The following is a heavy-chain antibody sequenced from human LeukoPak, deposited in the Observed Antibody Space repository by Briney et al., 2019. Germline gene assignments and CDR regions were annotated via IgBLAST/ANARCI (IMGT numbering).Heavy chain of an antibody. Sequence: ASVKVSYKASGYTFTSYGISWVRQAPGQGLEWMGWISAYNGNTNYAQKLQGRVTMTTDTSTSTAYMELRSLRSDDTAVYYCARDILWSGSLLGDYWGQGTLVTVSS. CDR2: ISAYNGNT. D-gene: IGHD1-26*01. CDR3: ARDILWSGSLLGDY. V-gene: IGHV1-18*01. J-gene: IGHJ4*02. CDR1: GYTFTSYG.